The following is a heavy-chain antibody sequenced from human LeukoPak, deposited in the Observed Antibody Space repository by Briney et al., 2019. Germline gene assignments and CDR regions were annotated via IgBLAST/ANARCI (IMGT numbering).Heavy chain of an antibody. CDR2: ISSSSSYI. D-gene: IGHD5-18*01. CDR1: GFTFSSYS. Sequence: GRSLRLSCAASGFTFSSYSMNWVRQAPGKGLEWVSSISSSSSYIYYADSVKGRFTISRDNAKNSLYLQMNSLRAEDTAVYYCARGNVDTAMVKEADYWGQGTLVTVSS. CDR3: ARGNVDTAMVKEADY. J-gene: IGHJ4*02. V-gene: IGHV3-21*01.